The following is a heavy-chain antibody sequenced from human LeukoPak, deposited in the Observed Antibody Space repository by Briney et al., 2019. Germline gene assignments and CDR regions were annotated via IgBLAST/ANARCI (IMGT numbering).Heavy chain of an antibody. CDR2: INTNTGKP. V-gene: IGHV7-4-1*02. J-gene: IGHJ4*02. D-gene: IGHD2-2*01. CDR3: ARAASLDY. CDR1: GYTFIAYY. Sequence: ASVNVSCKASGYTFIAYYMHWVRQAPGQGLEWMGWINTNTGKPTYAQGFTGRFVFSLDSSVSTAYLQINSLNAEGTAVYYCARAASLDYWGQGTLVTVSS.